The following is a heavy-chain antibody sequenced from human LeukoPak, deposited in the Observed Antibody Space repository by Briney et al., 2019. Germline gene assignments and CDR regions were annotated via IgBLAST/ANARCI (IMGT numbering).Heavy chain of an antibody. CDR3: ARDLMTTVTTDY. D-gene: IGHD4-17*01. J-gene: IGHJ4*02. CDR1: GYTFTSYY. V-gene: IGHV1-2*02. CDR2: INPNSGGT. Sequence: GASVKVSCKASGYTFTSYYMHWVRQAPGQGLEWMGWINPNSGGTNYAQKFQGRVTMTRDTSISTAYMELSRLRSDDTAVYYCARDLMTTVTTDYWGQGTLVTVSS.